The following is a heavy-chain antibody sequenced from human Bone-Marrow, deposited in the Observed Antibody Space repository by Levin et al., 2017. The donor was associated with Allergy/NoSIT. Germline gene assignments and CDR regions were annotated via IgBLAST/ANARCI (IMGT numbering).Heavy chain of an antibody. D-gene: IGHD3-16*01. J-gene: IGHJ3*01. V-gene: IGHV3-21*01. CDR3: WRSKGAYPLKFAFDF. CDR1: GFTFSSYS. Sequence: GGSLRLSCAASGFTFSSYSLNWVRQTPGKGLEWVSSISSTGTYIFYADPVKGRFTIFRDNANNSLFLQMNSLRAEDTAVYYCWRSKGAYPLKFAFDFWGQGTVVTVSS. CDR2: ISSTGTYI.